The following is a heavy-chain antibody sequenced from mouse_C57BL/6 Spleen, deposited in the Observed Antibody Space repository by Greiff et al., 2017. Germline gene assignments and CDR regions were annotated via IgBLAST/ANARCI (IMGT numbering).Heavy chain of an antibody. J-gene: IGHJ4*01. D-gene: IGHD3-2*02. Sequence: VMLVESGAELVKPGASVKISCKASGYAFSSYWMNWVKQRPGKGLEWIGQIYPGDGDTNYNGKFKGKATLTADKSSSTAYMQLSSLTSEDSAVYFCARRTAQAPYYYAMDYWGQGTSVTVSS. CDR1: GYAFSSYW. CDR3: ARRTAQAPYYYAMDY. CDR2: IYPGDGDT. V-gene: IGHV1-80*01.